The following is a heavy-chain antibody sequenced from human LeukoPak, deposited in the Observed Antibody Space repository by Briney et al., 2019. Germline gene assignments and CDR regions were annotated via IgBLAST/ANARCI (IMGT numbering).Heavy chain of an antibody. Sequence: GGSLRLSCAASGFTFDDYAMHWVRQAPGKGLEWVSGISWNSGSIGYADSVKGRFTISRDNAKNSLYLQMNSLRAEDMALYYCAKAGGLRWYDYFDYWGQGTLVTVSS. CDR1: GFTFDDYA. CDR3: AKAGGLRWYDYFDY. J-gene: IGHJ4*02. D-gene: IGHD4-23*01. CDR2: ISWNSGSI. V-gene: IGHV3-9*03.